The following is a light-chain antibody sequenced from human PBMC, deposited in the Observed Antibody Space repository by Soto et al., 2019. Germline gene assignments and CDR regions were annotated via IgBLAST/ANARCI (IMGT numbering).Light chain of an antibody. CDR3: SSYAGINNFLV. CDR2: EVT. Sequence: QSALTQPPSASGSPGQSVTISCTGTSSDVGAYNYVSWYQQHPDKAPKLMIYEVTKRPSGVPDRFSASKSGNTASLTVSGLQAEDEADYYCSSYAGINNFLVFGGGTKLTVL. V-gene: IGLV2-8*01. CDR1: SSDVGAYNY. J-gene: IGLJ3*02.